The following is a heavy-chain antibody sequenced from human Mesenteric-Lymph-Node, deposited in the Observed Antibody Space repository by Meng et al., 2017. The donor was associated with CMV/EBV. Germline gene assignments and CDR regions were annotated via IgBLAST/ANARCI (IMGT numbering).Heavy chain of an antibody. CDR1: GFTFSSSW. Sequence: GGSLRLSCAVSGFTFSSSWMTWVRQAPGRGLEWVANINQDGTIEQYVDSVKGRFTVSRDNAKNSLFLQMNSLRAEDTAVYYCAKNTNDYGGNWAFDYWGQGTLVTVSS. CDR3: AKNTNDYGGNWAFDY. CDR2: INQDGTIE. V-gene: IGHV3-7*03. J-gene: IGHJ4*02. D-gene: IGHD4-23*01.